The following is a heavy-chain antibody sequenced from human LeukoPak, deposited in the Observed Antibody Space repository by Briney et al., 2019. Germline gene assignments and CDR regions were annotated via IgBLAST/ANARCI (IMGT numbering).Heavy chain of an antibody. J-gene: IGHJ4*02. CDR1: GFTFSTYT. V-gene: IGHV3-23*01. CDR2: IGSSGGGI. CDR3: ARSSHYYFDY. Sequence: GSLRLSCAASGFTFSTYTMYWVRHPPGKRLEWVSIIGSSGGGIHYADSVKGRFTISRDNSKNTLYLQMSSLRAEDTAVYYCARSSHYYFDYWGQGTLVTVSS.